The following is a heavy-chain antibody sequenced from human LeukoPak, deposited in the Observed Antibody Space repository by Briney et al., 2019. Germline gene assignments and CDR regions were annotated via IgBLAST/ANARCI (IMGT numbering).Heavy chain of an antibody. D-gene: IGHD3-22*01. CDR1: GFTFSSYG. V-gene: IGHV3-30*18. Sequence: GRSLRLSCAASGFTFSSYGMHWDRQAPGKGLEWVAVIWYGGSNKYYADSVKGRFTISRDNSKNTLYLQMNSLRAEDTAVYYCAKGSGYYSQYYFDYWGQGTLVTVSS. CDR3: AKGSGYYSQYYFDY. CDR2: IWYGGSNK. J-gene: IGHJ4*02.